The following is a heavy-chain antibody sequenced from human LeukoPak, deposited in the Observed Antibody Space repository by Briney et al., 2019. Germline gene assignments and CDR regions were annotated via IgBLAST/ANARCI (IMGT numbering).Heavy chain of an antibody. CDR2: ISSNGGST. D-gene: IGHD2-2*01. CDR3: ARDSITVSVGAFDI. V-gene: IGHV3-64*01. CDR1: GFTFSSFA. Sequence: QPGGSLRLSCSASGFTFSSFALHWVRQAPGKGLEYVSAISSNGGSTYYANSVKGRFTISRDNSKNTLYLQMGSLRAEDMGVYYCARDSITVSVGAFDIWGQGTMVIVSS. J-gene: IGHJ3*02.